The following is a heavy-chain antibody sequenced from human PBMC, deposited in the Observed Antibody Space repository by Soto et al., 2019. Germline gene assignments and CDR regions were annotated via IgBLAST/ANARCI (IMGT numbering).Heavy chain of an antibody. Sequence: TLSHTCAVSVGSISSGGYSWCWIRQPPGKGLEWIGYIYHSGSTYYNPSLKSRVTISVDTSKNQFSLKLNSVTAADTAVYYCARDLWGYCGTDCYPLDVWGQGTTVT. CDR1: VGSISSGGYS. D-gene: IGHD2-21*02. J-gene: IGHJ6*02. CDR3: ARDLWGYCGTDCYPLDV. V-gene: IGHV4-30-2*01. CDR2: IYHSGST.